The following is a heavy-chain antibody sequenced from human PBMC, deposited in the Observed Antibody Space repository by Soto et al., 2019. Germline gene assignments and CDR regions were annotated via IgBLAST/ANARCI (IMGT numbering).Heavy chain of an antibody. D-gene: IGHD3-22*01. CDR2: ISAYNGNT. CDR1: GYTFTSYG. Sequence: ASVKVSCKASGYTFTSYGISWVRQAPGQGLEWMGWISAYNGNTNYAQKLQGRVTMTTDTSTSTAYMELRSLRSDDTAVYYCAGWPYDSSGYYPLYRGQGTLVTVSS. CDR3: AGWPYDSSGYYPLY. V-gene: IGHV1-18*04. J-gene: IGHJ4*02.